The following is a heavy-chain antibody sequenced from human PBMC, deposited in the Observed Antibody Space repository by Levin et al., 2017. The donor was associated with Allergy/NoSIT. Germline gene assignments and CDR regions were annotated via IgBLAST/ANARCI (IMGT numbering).Heavy chain of an antibody. J-gene: IGHJ5*02. CDR3: AKEGGSERYFDWLLYVGWFDP. CDR1: GFTFSSYG. Sequence: LSLTCAASGFTFSSYGMHWVRQAPGKGLEWVAVISYDGSNKYYADSVKGRFTISRDNSKNTLYLQMNSLRAEDTAVYYCAKEGGSERYFDWLLYVGWFDPWGQGTLVTVSS. CDR2: ISYDGSNK. D-gene: IGHD3-9*01. V-gene: IGHV3-30*18.